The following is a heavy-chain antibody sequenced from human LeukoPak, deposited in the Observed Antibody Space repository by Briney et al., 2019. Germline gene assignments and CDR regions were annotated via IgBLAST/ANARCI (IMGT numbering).Heavy chain of an antibody. Sequence: GGFLRLSCAASDFSFATYAMSWVRQAPGKGLEWVSTFRDRGGSTYYSDSVKGRFTNSRDNSKNTLYLQMNSLRAEDTAVYYCAKDGVGSGYYYDNWGQGNLVTVSS. D-gene: IGHD3-10*01. CDR1: DFSFATYA. V-gene: IGHV3-23*01. CDR3: AKDGVGSGYYYDN. J-gene: IGHJ4*02. CDR2: FRDRGGST.